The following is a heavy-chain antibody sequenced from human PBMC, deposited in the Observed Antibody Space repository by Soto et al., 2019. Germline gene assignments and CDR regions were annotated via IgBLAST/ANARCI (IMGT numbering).Heavy chain of an antibody. D-gene: IGHD3-22*01. V-gene: IGHV4-34*01. J-gene: IGHJ5*02. CDR2: VNDSGST. CDR3: ATNGYDTSNHPLDP. CDR1: GGSVRGYY. Sequence: SETLSVTCAVYGGSVRGYYWSWIREAPGKGLEWIGEVNDSGSTKHNPCLKSRVTISVDTSKNRCSLGLSSVTAADTAVYFCATNGYDTSNHPLDPCRQGNLVTVS.